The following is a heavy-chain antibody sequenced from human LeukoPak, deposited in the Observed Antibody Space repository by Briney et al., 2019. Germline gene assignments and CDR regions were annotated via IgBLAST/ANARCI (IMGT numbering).Heavy chain of an antibody. V-gene: IGHV1-24*01. CDR3: VKLSEAQLGRRQYYFDY. Sequence: GASVKVSCKVSGYTLTELSMHWVRQAPGKGLEWMGGFDPEVGETIYAQKFRGRVTMTEDTSPDTAYMELSSLRSEDTAVYYCVKLSEAQLGRRQYYFDYWGQGTLVTVSS. D-gene: IGHD3-16*01. CDR1: GYTLTELS. CDR2: FDPEVGET. J-gene: IGHJ4*02.